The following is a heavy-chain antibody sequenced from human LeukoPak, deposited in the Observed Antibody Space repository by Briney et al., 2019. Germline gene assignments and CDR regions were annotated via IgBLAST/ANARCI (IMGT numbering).Heavy chain of an antibody. V-gene: IGHV3-30*02. J-gene: IGHJ5*02. CDR3: AKDLFGYCSSTSCYPRNWFDP. CDR1: GFTFSSYG. D-gene: IGHD2-2*01. Sequence: RLSCAASGFTFSSYGMHWVRQAPGKGLEWVAFIRYDGSNKYYADSVKRLFPISRHHSHNPLYLQMNTLRAEDTAVYYCAKDLFGYCSSTSCYPRNWFDPWGQGTLVTVSS. CDR2: IRYDGSNK.